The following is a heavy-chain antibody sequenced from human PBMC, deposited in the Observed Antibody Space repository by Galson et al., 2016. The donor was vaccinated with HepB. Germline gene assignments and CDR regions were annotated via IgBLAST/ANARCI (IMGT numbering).Heavy chain of an antibody. J-gene: IGHJ6*03. CDR2: VDHRGGT. CDR3: TRGQGYSSGWGFFYSYMDV. Sequence: SETLSLTCAVYGGSLNGYYWSWIRQPPGKGLEWIGKVDHRGGTTYNPSLTSRVTISIDTSKNQFSLKVRSVTAADTAIYYCTRGQGYSSGWGFFYSYMDVWDTGITVTVSS. D-gene: IGHD6-19*01. V-gene: IGHV4-34*01. CDR1: GGSLNGYY.